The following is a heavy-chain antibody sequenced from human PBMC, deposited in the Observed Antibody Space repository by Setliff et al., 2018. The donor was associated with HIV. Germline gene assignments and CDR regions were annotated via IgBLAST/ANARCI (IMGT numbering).Heavy chain of an antibody. CDR3: ARGVGATSRDYDY. D-gene: IGHD1-26*01. V-gene: IGHV3-74*01. J-gene: IGHJ4*02. CDR2: INSDGSST. CDR1: GFTLSSYW. Sequence: GGSLRLSCEASGFTLSSYWMHWVRQVPGKGLVWVSRINSDGSSTSYADSVTGRFTISRDNARNTVYLQLNSLRVEDTAVYYCARGVGATSRDYDYWAQGTLVTVSS.